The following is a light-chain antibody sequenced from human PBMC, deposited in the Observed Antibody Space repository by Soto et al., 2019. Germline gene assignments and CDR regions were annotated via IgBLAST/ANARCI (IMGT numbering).Light chain of an antibody. CDR3: QQRSNWPLT. Sequence: ETVLTQSPGALSLSPGERATLSCRASQSVSSNYLAWYQQKPGQAPRLLIYDASNGATGIPARFSGSGSGTDFTLTISSLEPEDFAVYYCQQRSNWPLTFGGGTK. CDR1: QSVSSNY. CDR2: DAS. V-gene: IGKV3D-20*02. J-gene: IGKJ4*01.